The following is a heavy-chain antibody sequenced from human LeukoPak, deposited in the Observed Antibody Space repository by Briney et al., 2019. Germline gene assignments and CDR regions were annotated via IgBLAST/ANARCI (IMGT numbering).Heavy chain of an antibody. D-gene: IGHD6-13*01. V-gene: IGHV3-7*01. CDR1: GFTFSSYW. CDR2: IKQDGSEK. Sequence: GGSLRLSCAASGFTFSSYWMSWVRQAPGKGLEWVANIKQDGSEKYYVDSVKGRFTISRDNAKNSLYLQMNSLRAEDTAVYYCASMAPLPAAAGTLSFDYWGQGTLVTVSS. CDR3: ASMAPLPAAAGTLSFDY. J-gene: IGHJ4*02.